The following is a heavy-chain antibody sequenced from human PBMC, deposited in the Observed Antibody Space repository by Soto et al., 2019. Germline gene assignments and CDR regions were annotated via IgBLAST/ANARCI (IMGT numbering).Heavy chain of an antibody. V-gene: IGHV3-21*01. CDR1: GFTFSSYS. CDR3: ARDLYGDYEFAYYYYYGMDV. Sequence: EVQLVESGGGLVKPGGSLRLSCAASGFTFSSYSMNWVRQAPGKGLEWVSSISSSSSYIYYADSVKGRFTISRDNAKNSLYLQMNSLRAEDTAVYYCARDLYGDYEFAYYYYYGMDVWGQGTTVTVSS. D-gene: IGHD4-17*01. CDR2: ISSSSSYI. J-gene: IGHJ6*02.